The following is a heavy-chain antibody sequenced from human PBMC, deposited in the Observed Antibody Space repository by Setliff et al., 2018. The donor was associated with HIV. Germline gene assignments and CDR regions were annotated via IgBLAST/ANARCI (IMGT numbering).Heavy chain of an antibody. J-gene: IGHJ4*02. CDR3: ARGRSITIFGVAYFDF. CDR1: GGSISSYY. V-gene: IGHV4-4*07. CDR2: IYASGRT. D-gene: IGHD3-3*01. Sequence: PSETLSLTCTVSGGSISSYYWSWIRQPAGKGLEWIGRIYASGRTNYNPSLKSRVTLSVDTSKNQFSLKVTSVTAADTAVYYCARGRSITIFGVAYFDFWGQGTQVTVSS.